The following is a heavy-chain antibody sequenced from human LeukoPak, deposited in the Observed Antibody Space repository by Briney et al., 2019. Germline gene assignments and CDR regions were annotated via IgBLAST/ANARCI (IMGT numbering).Heavy chain of an antibody. CDR2: ISGSGGST. CDR3: AKVENYYDSSGYYSFGY. J-gene: IGHJ4*02. V-gene: IGHV3-23*01. CDR1: GFTFSSYA. D-gene: IGHD3-22*01. Sequence: GGSLRLSCAASGFTFSSYAMSWVRQAPGKGLEWVSAISGSGGSTYYADSVKGRFTISRDNSKNTLYLQVNSLRAEDTAVYYCAKVENYYDSSGYYSFGYWGQGTLVTVSS.